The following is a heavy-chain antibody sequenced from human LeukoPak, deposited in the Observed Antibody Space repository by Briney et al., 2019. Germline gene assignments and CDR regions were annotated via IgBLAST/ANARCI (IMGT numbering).Heavy chain of an antibody. CDR1: GGSISSSSYY. J-gene: IGHJ4*02. V-gene: IGHV4-39*01. D-gene: IGHD3-10*01. CDR3: ARPGSDY. CDR2: IYYSGST. Sequence: SETLSLTCTVSGGSISSSSYYWGWIRQPPGKGLEWIGSIYYSGSTYYNPSLKSRVTISVDTSKNQFSLKLSSVTAADTAVYYCARPGSDYWGQGTLVTDSS.